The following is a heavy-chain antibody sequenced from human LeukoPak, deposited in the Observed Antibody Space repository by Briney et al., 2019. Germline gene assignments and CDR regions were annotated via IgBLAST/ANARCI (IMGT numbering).Heavy chain of an antibody. CDR3: AKDRAGASYYFDY. CDR2: ISGGGGST. J-gene: IGHJ4*02. Sequence: GGSLRRSCAASGFTFSSYAMSWVRQAQGKELEWVSAISGGGGSTYYADSVKGRFTISRDNSKNTLYLRMNSLRAEDTAVYYCAKDRAGASYYFDYWGQGTLVTVSS. D-gene: IGHD6-19*01. CDR1: GFTFSSYA. V-gene: IGHV3-23*01.